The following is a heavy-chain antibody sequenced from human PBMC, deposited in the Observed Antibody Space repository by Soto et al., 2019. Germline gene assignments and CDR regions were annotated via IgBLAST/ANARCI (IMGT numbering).Heavy chain of an antibody. J-gene: IGHJ6*02. D-gene: IGHD3-3*01. CDR2: IKSKTDGGTT. Sequence: PGGSRRLSCAASGFTFSNAWMNWVRQAPGKGLEWVGRIKSKTDGGTTDYAAPVKGRFTISRDDSKNTLYLQMNSLKTEDTAVYYCTTLSITIFGVVLMDVWGQGTTVTVSS. CDR3: TTLSITIFGVVLMDV. V-gene: IGHV3-15*07. CDR1: GFTFSNAW.